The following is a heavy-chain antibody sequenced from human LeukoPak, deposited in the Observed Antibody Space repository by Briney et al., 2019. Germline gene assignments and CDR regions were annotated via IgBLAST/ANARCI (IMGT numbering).Heavy chain of an antibody. V-gene: IGHV1-18*01. CDR2: ISVYNGNT. Sequence: ASVKVSCKASGYTFTSYGISWVRQAPGQGLEWMGWISVYNGNTNYAQKLQGGVTMTRDMSTSTVYMELRSLRSEDTAVYYCARGSAVVAGQASWFDPWGQGTLVTVSS. J-gene: IGHJ5*02. CDR1: GYTFTSYG. CDR3: ARGSAVVAGQASWFDP. D-gene: IGHD6-25*01.